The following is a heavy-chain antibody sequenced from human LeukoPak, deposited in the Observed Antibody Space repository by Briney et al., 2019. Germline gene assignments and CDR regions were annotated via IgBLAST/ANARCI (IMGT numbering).Heavy chain of an antibody. J-gene: IGHJ4*02. D-gene: IGHD1-26*01. V-gene: IGHV4-34*01. CDR3: ARAPSGSYSYFDY. CDR2: INHGGYT. CDR1: GGSFTGYY. Sequence: SETLSLTCAVNGGSFTGYYWTWIRQTPERGLEWIGEINHGGYTNYNPSLKSHFTLSVDTSKKQFSLKLSSVTAADTAVYYCARAPSGSYSYFDYWGQGTLVTVSS.